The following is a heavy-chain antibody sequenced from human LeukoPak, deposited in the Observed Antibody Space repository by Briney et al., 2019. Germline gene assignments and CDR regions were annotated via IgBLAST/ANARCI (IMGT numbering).Heavy chain of an antibody. CDR2: INPSGGST. CDR1: GYTFTSYY. J-gene: IGHJ4*02. Sequence: GASVKVSCKASGYTFTSYYMHWVRQAPGQGLEWMGIINPSGGSTSYAQKFQGRVTMTRDTSTSTVYMELSSLRSEDTAVYYCAREGSDIVVVPAAIDYWGQGTLVTVSS. V-gene: IGHV1-46*01. D-gene: IGHD2-2*01. CDR3: AREGSDIVVVPAAIDY.